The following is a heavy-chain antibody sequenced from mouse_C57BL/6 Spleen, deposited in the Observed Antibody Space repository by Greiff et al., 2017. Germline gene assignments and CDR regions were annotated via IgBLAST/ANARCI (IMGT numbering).Heavy chain of an antibody. D-gene: IGHD1-1*01. CDR2: INPSNGGT. V-gene: IGHV1-53*01. J-gene: IGHJ1*03. CDR1: GYTFTSYW. CDR3: ARTVVGYWYFDV. Sequence: QVQLQQPGTELVKPGASVKLSCKASGYTFTSYWMHWVKQRPGQGLEWIGNINPSNGGTNYNEKFKSKATLTVDKSSSTAYMQLRSLTSEDSAVYYCARTVVGYWYFDVWGTRTTLTVSS.